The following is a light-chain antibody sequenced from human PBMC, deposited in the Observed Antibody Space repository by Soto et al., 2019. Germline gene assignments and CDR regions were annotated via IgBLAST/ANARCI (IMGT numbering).Light chain of an antibody. V-gene: IGKV3-20*01. CDR3: QQYRSSLLT. CDR2: DAS. J-gene: IGKJ4*01. Sequence: EIVLTQSPGTLSLSPGERATLSCRASQSVSSGSLAWYQQKPGQAPRLLIYDASSRATGIPDRFSGSGSGTDFTLTISRLEPEDFAVYYCQQYRSSLLTFGGGTKVDIK. CDR1: QSVSSGS.